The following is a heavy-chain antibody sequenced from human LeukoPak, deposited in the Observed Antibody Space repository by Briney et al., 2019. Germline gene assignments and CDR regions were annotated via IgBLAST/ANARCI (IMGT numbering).Heavy chain of an antibody. Sequence: ASVKVSCKASGYTFTGYYMHWVRQAPGQGLEWMGWINPNSGGTNYAQKFQGRVTMTRDTSISTAYMELSRLRSDDTAVYYCATLDYYDSSGYYVDYWGQGTLVTVSS. CDR3: ATLDYYDSSGYYVDY. CDR2: INPNSGGT. V-gene: IGHV1-2*02. CDR1: GYTFTGYY. J-gene: IGHJ4*02. D-gene: IGHD3-22*01.